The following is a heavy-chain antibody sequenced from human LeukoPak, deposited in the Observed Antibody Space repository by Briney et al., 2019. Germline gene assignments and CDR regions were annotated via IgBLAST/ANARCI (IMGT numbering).Heavy chain of an antibody. J-gene: IGHJ4*02. CDR3: AKDRAPGIVVVIAADY. CDR1: GFSFSSHA. Sequence: GGSLRPSCAASGFSFSSHAMHWVRQAPGKGLEWVAFISYDGSTKTYADSVKGRFTTSRDISLHLQMNSLRAEDTAVYYCAKDRAPGIVVVIAADYWGQGTLVTVSS. D-gene: IGHD2-21*01. CDR2: ISYDGSTK. V-gene: IGHV3-30*02.